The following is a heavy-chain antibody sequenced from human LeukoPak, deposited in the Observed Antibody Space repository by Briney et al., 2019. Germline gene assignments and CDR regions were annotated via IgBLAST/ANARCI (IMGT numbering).Heavy chain of an antibody. J-gene: IGHJ4*02. Sequence: PGGSLRLSCAASGFTFSSFAMHWVRQAPGKGLEYLSAIYSDGSRTYYADSVKGRFTISRDNSKNMSSQRVEDTAVYYCVKSPGSGWPVWGQGTLLTVSS. CDR2: IYSDGSRT. CDR1: GFTFSSFA. CDR3: VKSPGSGWPV. V-gene: IGHV3-64D*06. D-gene: IGHD6-19*01.